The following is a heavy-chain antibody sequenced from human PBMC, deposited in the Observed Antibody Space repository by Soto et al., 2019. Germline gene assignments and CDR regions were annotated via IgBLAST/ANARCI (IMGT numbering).Heavy chain of an antibody. J-gene: IGHJ4*02. D-gene: IGHD4-4*01. Sequence: SSEPMSLTCAVSGDSISSGYYWAWIRQPPGKGQEWIGSIYHSGTTYYNPSLESRVTISVDRSKNQFSLKLSSVTAADTAVYYCARVTTVTTSIYYWGQGAPVTVA. CDR1: GDSISSGYY. CDR3: ARVTTVTTSIYY. V-gene: IGHV4-38-2*01. CDR2: IYHSGTT.